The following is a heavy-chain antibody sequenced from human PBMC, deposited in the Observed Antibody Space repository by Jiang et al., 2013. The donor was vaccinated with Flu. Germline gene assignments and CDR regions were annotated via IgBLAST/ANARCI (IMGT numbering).Heavy chain of an antibody. CDR3: ARLSSGYRNWFDP. CDR2: IYYSGST. J-gene: IGHJ5*02. Sequence: GSGLVKPSQTLSLTCTVSGGSISSGGYYWSWIRQHPGKGLEWIGYIYYSGSTYYNPSLKSRVTISVDTSKNQFSLKLSSVTAADTAVYYCARLSSGYRNWFDPWGQGTLVTVSS. CDR1: GGSISSGGYY. D-gene: IGHD3-22*01. V-gene: IGHV4-31*03.